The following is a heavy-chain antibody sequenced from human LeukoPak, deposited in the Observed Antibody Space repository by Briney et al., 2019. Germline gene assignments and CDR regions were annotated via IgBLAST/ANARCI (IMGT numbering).Heavy chain of an antibody. Sequence: SETLSLTCAVSGPSISSDKGWSWVRQPPGKGLEWIGEMNHRWNTNYSPSLQNRVTMSTDKSKNEFSLSLTSGAAADTAVYYCARARVWLRAVWGRGTLVSVSS. D-gene: IGHD3-9*01. CDR3: ARARVWLRAV. CDR2: MNHRWNT. CDR1: GPSISSDKG. V-gene: IGHV4-4*02. J-gene: IGHJ2*01.